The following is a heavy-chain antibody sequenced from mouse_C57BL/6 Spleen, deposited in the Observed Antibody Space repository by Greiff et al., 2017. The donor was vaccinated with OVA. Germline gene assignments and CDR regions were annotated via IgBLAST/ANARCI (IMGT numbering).Heavy chain of an antibody. Sequence: EVKLVESGGGLVKPGGSLKLSCAASGFTFSSYAMSWVRQTPEKRLEWVATISDGGSYTYYPDNVKGRFTISRDNAKNNLYLQMSHLKSEDTAMYYCANDGSSWFAYWGQGTLVTVSA. CDR2: ISDGGSYT. J-gene: IGHJ3*01. D-gene: IGHD2-3*01. CDR3: ANDGSSWFAY. CDR1: GFTFSSYA. V-gene: IGHV5-4*03.